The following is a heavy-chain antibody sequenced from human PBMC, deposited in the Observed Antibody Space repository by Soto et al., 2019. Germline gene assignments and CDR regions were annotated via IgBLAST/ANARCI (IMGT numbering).Heavy chain of an antibody. CDR3: AKDRPKDIVVVVAATPKNINFDY. D-gene: IGHD2-15*01. J-gene: IGHJ4*02. CDR1: GFTFSSYA. V-gene: IGHV3-23*01. CDR2: ISGSGGST. Sequence: GGSLRLSCAASGFTFSSYAMSWVRQAPGKGLEWVSAISGSGGSTYYADSVKGRFTISRDNSKNTLYLQMNSLRAEDTAVYYCAKDRPKDIVVVVAATPKNINFDYWGQGTLVTVSS.